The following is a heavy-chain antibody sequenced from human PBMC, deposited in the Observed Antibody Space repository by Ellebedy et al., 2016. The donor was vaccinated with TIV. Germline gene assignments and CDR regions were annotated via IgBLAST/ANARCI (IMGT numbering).Heavy chain of an antibody. CDR1: GFAFSSYA. Sequence: GESLKISCVASGFAFSSYAMNWVRQAPGKGLEWVSLISDSGGNTYYADSVKGRFTISRDNYKDTLYLQMNSLRAEDTAVYYCARAGSGGWEAYFDLWGRGTLVTVSS. V-gene: IGHV3-23*01. CDR3: ARAGSGGWEAYFDL. J-gene: IGHJ2*01. CDR2: ISDSGGNT. D-gene: IGHD6-19*01.